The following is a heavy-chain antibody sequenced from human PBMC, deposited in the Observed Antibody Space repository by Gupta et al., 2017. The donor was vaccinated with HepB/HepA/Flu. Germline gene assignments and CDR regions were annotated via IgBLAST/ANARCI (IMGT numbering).Heavy chain of an antibody. CDR2: ISSDGGTT. V-gene: IGHV3-48*03. J-gene: IGHJ4*02. Sequence: EVQLVESGGGLIQPGGSLRLSCAVSGFTFSGFELNCVRQAPGKGLEWISYISSDGGTTYYADSVKGRFTISRDNAKNSLSLQMNSLRAEDTALYYCARGVHTGSLYYYFDYWGQGTLVTVSS. CDR1: GFTFSGFE. D-gene: IGHD1-26*01. CDR3: ARGVHTGSLYYYFDY.